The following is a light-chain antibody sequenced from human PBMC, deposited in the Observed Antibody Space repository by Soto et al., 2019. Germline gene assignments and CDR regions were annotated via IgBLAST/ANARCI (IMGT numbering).Light chain of an antibody. Sequence: EIVLTQSPGTLSLSPGERATLSCRASHTISSSYLAWYQQKPGQAPRLLMYGISRRATGIPDRFSGSGSGTAFTLTINRRAPEDFAVYYCQQYVTSSPRTFGQGTKVEIK. J-gene: IGKJ1*01. CDR3: QQYVTSSPRT. CDR1: HTISSSY. CDR2: GIS. V-gene: IGKV3-20*01.